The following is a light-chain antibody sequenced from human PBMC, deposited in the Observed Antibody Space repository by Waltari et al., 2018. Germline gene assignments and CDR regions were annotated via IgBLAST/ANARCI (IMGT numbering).Light chain of an antibody. J-gene: IGLJ3*02. Sequence: QSALTQPASVSGSPGQSITISCTGTSSDVGNYHLVSWYQQYPGKAPKVMIYDDNRRPSGVCDRFCGSKSGNTASLTISGVQAEDEADYYCCSYAGCYTWVFGGGTKLTVL. CDR3: CSYAGCYTWV. CDR2: DDN. V-gene: IGLV2-23*01. CDR1: SSDVGNYHL.